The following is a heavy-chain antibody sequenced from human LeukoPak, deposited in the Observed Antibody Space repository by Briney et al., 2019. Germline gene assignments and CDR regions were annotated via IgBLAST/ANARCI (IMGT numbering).Heavy chain of an antibody. V-gene: IGHV4-38-2*02. D-gene: IGHD3-3*01. J-gene: IGHJ4*02. Sequence: PSETLSLTCTVSGYSISNGYYWGWIRQPPGKGLEWVGSISHRGSTYYNPSLRRRITISLDRSKQKFSLKLTSVTAADTAVYFCARGAEYYAIWRGYAGYSDYWGQGISVTVSS. CDR1: GYSISNGYY. CDR3: ARGAEYYAIWRGYAGYSDY. CDR2: ISHRGST.